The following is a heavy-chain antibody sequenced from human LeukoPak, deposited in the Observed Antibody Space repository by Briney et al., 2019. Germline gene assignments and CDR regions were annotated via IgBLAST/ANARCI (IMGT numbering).Heavy chain of an antibody. CDR1: GGSISSYF. CDR3: ARATGEYSSSRPLDY. CDR2: IYYSGST. V-gene: IGHV4-59*01. Sequence: SESLSLTCTVSGGSISSYFWSWLRQPPGKGLGWIGYIYYSGSTNYNPSLKSRVTISVDTSKNQFSLKLSSVTAADTAVYYCARATGEYSSSRPLDYWGQGTLVTVSS. J-gene: IGHJ4*02. D-gene: IGHD6-6*01.